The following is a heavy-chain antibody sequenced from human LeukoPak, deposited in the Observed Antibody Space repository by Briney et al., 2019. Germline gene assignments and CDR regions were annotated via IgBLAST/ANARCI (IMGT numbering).Heavy chain of an antibody. J-gene: IGHJ4*02. CDR2: IKFDGNEK. CDR3: ARELAGHYYGSGSSFDY. V-gene: IGHV3-7*01. D-gene: IGHD3-10*01. Sequence: GGSLRLSCTASGFSFSRYWLSWVRQAPGKGLEWVANIKFDGNEKYYVDSVKGRFIISRDNAKNSLYLQMNSLRAEDTAVYYCARELAGHYYGSGSSFDYWGQGTLVTVSS. CDR1: GFSFSRYW.